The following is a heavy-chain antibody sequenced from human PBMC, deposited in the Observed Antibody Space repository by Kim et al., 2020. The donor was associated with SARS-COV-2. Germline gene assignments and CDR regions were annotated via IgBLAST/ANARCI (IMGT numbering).Heavy chain of an antibody. V-gene: IGHV3-23*01. Sequence: ADSVKGRFTISRDNSKNTLYLQMNSLRAEDTAVYYCAKLDGDFWSGYFDYWGQGTLVTVSS. D-gene: IGHD3-3*01. J-gene: IGHJ4*02. CDR3: AKLDGDFWSGYFDY.